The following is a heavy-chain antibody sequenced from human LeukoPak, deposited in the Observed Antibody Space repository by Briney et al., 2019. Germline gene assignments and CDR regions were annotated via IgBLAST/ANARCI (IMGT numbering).Heavy chain of an antibody. Sequence: KTSETLSLTCTVSGDSIRSDYWSWIRQPPGKGLEWIGYIYYTGSTKYNPSLESRVNILLDTPKNQFSLKVTSATAADTAIYYCARVYSGPNCGGDCYWCFDYWGQGILVTVSS. CDR3: ARVYSGPNCGGDCYWCFDY. D-gene: IGHD2-21*02. CDR1: GDSIRSDY. J-gene: IGHJ4*02. V-gene: IGHV4-59*01. CDR2: IYYTGST.